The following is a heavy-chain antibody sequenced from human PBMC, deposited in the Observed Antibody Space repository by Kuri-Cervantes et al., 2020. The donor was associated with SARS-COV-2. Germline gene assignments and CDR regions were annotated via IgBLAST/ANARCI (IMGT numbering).Heavy chain of an antibody. Sequence: GESLKISCAASGLTFDDYAMHWVRQAPGKGLEWVAFIRYDGSNKYYADSVKGRFTISRDNAKNSLYLQMNSLRAEDTAVYYCARDFVVVPAAPTGDAMDVWGQGTTVTVSS. CDR2: IRYDGSNK. CDR3: ARDFVVVPAAPTGDAMDV. V-gene: IGHV3-30*02. J-gene: IGHJ6*02. CDR1: GLTFDDYA. D-gene: IGHD2-2*01.